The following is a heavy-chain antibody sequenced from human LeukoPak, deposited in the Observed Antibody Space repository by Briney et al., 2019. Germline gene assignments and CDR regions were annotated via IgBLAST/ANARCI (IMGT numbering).Heavy chain of an antibody. Sequence: GGSLRLSCAASGFTFSNYAMNWVRQAPGKGLGWVAVISYDGSNKYYADSVKGRFTISRDNSKNTLYLQMNSLRAEDTAVYYCAKEVEMATIVDYWGQGTLVTVSS. J-gene: IGHJ4*02. CDR1: GFTFSNYA. V-gene: IGHV3-30*18. CDR2: ISYDGSNK. D-gene: IGHD5-24*01. CDR3: AKEVEMATIVDY.